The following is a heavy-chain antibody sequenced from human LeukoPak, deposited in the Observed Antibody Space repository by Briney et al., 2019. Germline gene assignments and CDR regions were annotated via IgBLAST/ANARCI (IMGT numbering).Heavy chain of an antibody. V-gene: IGHV4-59*01. CDR3: AREGAIFGVVLPDY. D-gene: IGHD3-3*01. J-gene: IGHJ4*02. Sequence: KTSETLSLTCTVSGGSISSNFWSWIRQPPGKGLEYIGYIYNSGTTNYNPSLKSRVTISVDTSKNQFSLKLSSVTAADTAVYYCAREGAIFGVVLPDYWGQGTLVTVSS. CDR1: GGSISSNF. CDR2: IYNSGTT.